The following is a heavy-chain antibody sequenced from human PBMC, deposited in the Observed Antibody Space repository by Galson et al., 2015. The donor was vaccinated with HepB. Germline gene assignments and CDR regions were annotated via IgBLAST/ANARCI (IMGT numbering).Heavy chain of an antibody. CDR1: GYTFTSYY. CDR3: ARAKSSSGWYGWFDP. D-gene: IGHD6-19*01. J-gene: IGHJ5*02. CDR2: INPSGGST. V-gene: IGHV1-46*01. Sequence: LVKVSCKASGYTFTSYYMHWVRQAPGQGLEWMGIINPSGGSTSYAQKFQGRVTMTRDTSTSTVYMELSSLRSEDTAVYYCARAKSSSGWYGWFDPWGQGTLVTVSS.